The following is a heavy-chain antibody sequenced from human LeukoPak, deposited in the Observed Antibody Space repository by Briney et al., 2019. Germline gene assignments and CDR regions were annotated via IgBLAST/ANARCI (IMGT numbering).Heavy chain of an antibody. Sequence: SETLSLTCNVFGDSMNNYYWSWIRQPPGKGLEWIGNINDSGSTNSNPSLKSRATISVYTSKNQFSLKLSSVTAADTAVDYCARLKYYYDASGYRAEYFQHWGQGTLVTVSS. CDR3: ARLKYYYDASGYRAEYFQH. CDR2: INDSGST. V-gene: IGHV4-59*01. CDR1: GDSMNNYY. D-gene: IGHD3-22*01. J-gene: IGHJ1*01.